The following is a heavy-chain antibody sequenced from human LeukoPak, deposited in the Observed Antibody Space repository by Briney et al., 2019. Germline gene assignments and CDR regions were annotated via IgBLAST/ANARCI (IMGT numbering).Heavy chain of an antibody. CDR3: ARDLTGDQFFDP. CDR2: IYYSGST. D-gene: IGHD7-27*01. J-gene: IGHJ5*02. Sequence: SQTLSLTCNVSGGSISNDGYYWSWIRQHPGKGLEWLGYIYYSGSTYYNPSLKNRVTLSVDTSKSQFSLRLSSVTAADTAVYYCARDLTGDQFFDPWGQGTLVTASS. V-gene: IGHV4-31*03. CDR1: GGSISNDGYY.